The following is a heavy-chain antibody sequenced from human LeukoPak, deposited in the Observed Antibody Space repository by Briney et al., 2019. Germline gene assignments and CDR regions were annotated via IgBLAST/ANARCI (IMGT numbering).Heavy chain of an antibody. CDR1: GFTFSNYA. CDR3: ARSGVATCHY. D-gene: IGHD2-15*01. V-gene: IGHV3-23*01. CDR2: INPDGGGS. Sequence: GGSLRLSCQASGFTFSNYAMSWVRQAPGKRLEWVSSINPDGGGSFFADSVKGRFTTSRDDSRSVVYLQMNTLSAEDTAVYYCARSGVATCHYWGQGILVTVSS. J-gene: IGHJ4*02.